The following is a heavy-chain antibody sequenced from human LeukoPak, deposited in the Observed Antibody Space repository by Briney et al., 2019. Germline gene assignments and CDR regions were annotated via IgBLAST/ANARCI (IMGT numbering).Heavy chain of an antibody. Sequence: GASVKVSCKASGYTFTYYGLSWVRQAPGQGLEWMGWISPDRGITHYEQKFQGRVTMTTDTSTSTANMELRSLGFDDTAVYYCARGGSGWSRDYWGQGTLVTVSS. CDR1: GYTFTYYG. CDR3: ARGGSGWSRDY. D-gene: IGHD6-19*01. CDR2: ISPDRGIT. V-gene: IGHV1-18*01. J-gene: IGHJ4*02.